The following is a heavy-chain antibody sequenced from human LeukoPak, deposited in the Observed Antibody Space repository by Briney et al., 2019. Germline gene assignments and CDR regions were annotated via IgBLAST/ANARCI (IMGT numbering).Heavy chain of an antibody. Sequence: SETLSFTCTVSGGSISSGSYYWSWIRQPAGKGLEWIGRIYTSGSTNYNPSLKSRVTISVDTSKNQFSLKLSSVTAADTAVYYCARGGYDILTGYYISDYWGQGTLVTVSS. V-gene: IGHV4-61*02. J-gene: IGHJ4*02. CDR2: IYTSGST. CDR1: GGSISSGSYY. D-gene: IGHD3-9*01. CDR3: ARGGYDILTGYYISDY.